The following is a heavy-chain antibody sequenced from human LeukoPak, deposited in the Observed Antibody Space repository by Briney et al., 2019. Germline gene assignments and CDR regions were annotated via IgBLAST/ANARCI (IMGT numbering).Heavy chain of an antibody. J-gene: IGHJ4*02. Sequence: PGGSLRLSCAASGFTVSSNYMSWVRQAPGKGLEWVSVIYSGGSTYYADSVKGRFTISRDNSKNTLYLQMNSLRAEDTAVYYCARIARGCSGYDHFDYWGQGTLVTVSS. V-gene: IGHV3-66*01. D-gene: IGHD5-12*01. CDR3: ARIARGCSGYDHFDY. CDR2: IYSGGST. CDR1: GFTVSSNY.